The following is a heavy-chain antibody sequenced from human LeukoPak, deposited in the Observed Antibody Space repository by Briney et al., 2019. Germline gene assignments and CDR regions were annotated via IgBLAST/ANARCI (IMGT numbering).Heavy chain of an antibody. J-gene: IGHJ4*02. V-gene: IGHV1-8*01. CDR1: GYTFNNYD. CDR3: ARRLGRGTAPDS. D-gene: IGHD5-18*01. Sequence: ASVKVSCKASGYTFNNYDINWARQATGQGLEWMGWMNPNSGNTGFGQKFQGRVTLTRNSTISTAYMEVSSLTSEDTGIYYCARRLGRGTAPDSWGQGTLVTVSS. CDR2: MNPNSGNT.